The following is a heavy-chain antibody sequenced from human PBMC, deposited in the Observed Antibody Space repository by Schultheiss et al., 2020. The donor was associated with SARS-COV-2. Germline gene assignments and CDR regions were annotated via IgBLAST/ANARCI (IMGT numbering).Heavy chain of an antibody. Sequence: GESLKISCAASGFTFSSYAMSWVRQAPGKGLEWVANIKQDGSEKSYVDSVKGRFTISRDDSKTSLFLQMNSLRAEDTAVYYCARGRQLVRLSYGMDVWGQGATVTVSS. CDR2: IKQDGSEK. J-gene: IGHJ6*02. V-gene: IGHV3-7*01. CDR1: GFTFSSYA. D-gene: IGHD6-13*01. CDR3: ARGRQLVRLSYGMDV.